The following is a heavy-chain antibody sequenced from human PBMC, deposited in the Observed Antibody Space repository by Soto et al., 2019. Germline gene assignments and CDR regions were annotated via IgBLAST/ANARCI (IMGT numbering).Heavy chain of an antibody. Sequence: PSETLSLTCTVSGGSVSSSSYSWGWIRQSPGKGLEWIGTIYSSENTYYNPSLLSRVTISVDTSKNEFSLRLSSVTAADTAVYYCASTGTPPPLYGGNSDHAFDIWGQGTMVTVSS. V-gene: IGHV4-39*01. CDR2: IYSSENT. CDR1: GGSVSSSSYS. J-gene: IGHJ3*02. CDR3: ASTGTPPPLYGGNSDHAFDI. D-gene: IGHD4-17*01.